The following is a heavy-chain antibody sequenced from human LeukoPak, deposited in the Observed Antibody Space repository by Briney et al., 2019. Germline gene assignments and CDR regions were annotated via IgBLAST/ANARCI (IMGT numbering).Heavy chain of an antibody. D-gene: IGHD3-3*01. V-gene: IGHV3-21*01. J-gene: IGHJ4*02. Sequence: GGSLRLSCAASGFTFSSYSMNRVRQAPGKGLEWVSSISSSSSYIYYADSVKGRFTISRDNAKNSLYLQMNSLRAEDTAVYYCARDTYYDFWSGYADWGQGTLVTVSS. CDR3: ARDTYYDFWSGYAD. CDR2: ISSSSSYI. CDR1: GFTFSSYS.